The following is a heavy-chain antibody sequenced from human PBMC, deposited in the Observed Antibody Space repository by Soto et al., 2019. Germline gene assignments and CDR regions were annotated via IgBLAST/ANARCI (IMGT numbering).Heavy chain of an antibody. CDR3: AREGYSYVYGDPPRFDP. Sequence: SETLSLTCTVSGGSIRSYCWTWIRQPPEEGLEWIGYICNSGSTYYNPSLKSRVTISVDTSKNQFSLKLSSVTAADTAVYYCAREGYSYVYGDPPRFDPWGQGTLVTVSS. D-gene: IGHD4-17*01. CDR1: GGSIRSYC. J-gene: IGHJ5*02. CDR2: ICNSGST. V-gene: IGHV4-59*12.